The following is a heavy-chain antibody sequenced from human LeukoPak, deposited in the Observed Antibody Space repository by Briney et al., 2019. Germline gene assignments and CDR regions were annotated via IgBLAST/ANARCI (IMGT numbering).Heavy chain of an antibody. D-gene: IGHD2-15*01. CDR3: AREAGGYCSGGSCYLAY. CDR1: GFTFSSYW. Sequence: GGSLRLSCAASGFTFSSYWMHWVRQAPGKGLVWVSRINSDGSSTSYADSVKGRFTISGDNAKNTLYLQMNSLRAEDTAVYYCAREAGGYCSGGSCYLAYWGQGTLVTVSS. CDR2: INSDGSST. J-gene: IGHJ4*02. V-gene: IGHV3-74*01.